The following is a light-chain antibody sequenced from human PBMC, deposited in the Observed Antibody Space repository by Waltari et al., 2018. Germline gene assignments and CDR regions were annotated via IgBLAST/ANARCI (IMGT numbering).Light chain of an antibody. CDR3: QHYATSPEMYT. V-gene: IGKV3-20*01. Sequence: EIELTQSPGTLSLSQGERATLSCRASQSVSSRHLAWYQHGPGQVPRLLIIAASTRATGIPDRFSGSWSGTNFTLNIISLEPDDFAVYDCQHYATSPEMYTFGQGTKLEIK. J-gene: IGKJ2*01. CDR2: AAS. CDR1: QSVSSRH.